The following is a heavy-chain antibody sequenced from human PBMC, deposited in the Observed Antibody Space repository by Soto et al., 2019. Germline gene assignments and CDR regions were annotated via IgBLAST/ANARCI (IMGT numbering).Heavy chain of an antibody. J-gene: IGHJ5*02. CDR1: GDSVSSDNAA. Sequence: SQTLSLTCAISGDSVSSDNAAWNWIRQSPSRGLEWLGRTYYRSKWYSVSAVSMKGRVTIKPDTSKNQFSLQLDSVTPEDTAVYYCARDQSWHDLVWWFAPWGQGTQVTVSS. CDR3: ARDQSWHDLVWWFAP. CDR2: TYYRSKWYS. D-gene: IGHD1-1*01. V-gene: IGHV6-1*01.